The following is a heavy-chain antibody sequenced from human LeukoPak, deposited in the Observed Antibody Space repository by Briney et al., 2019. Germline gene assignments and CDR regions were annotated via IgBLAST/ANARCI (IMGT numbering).Heavy chain of an antibody. D-gene: IGHD1-26*01. J-gene: IGHJ4*02. CDR2: IYYTGGT. CDR1: GGSITSANYY. Sequence: SETLSLTCTVSGGSITSANYYWACIRQPPGKGLEWIGSIYYTGGTYYNPSLKSRVTISVDTSKSQFSLNLSSVTAADTAVYHCARVSDGRAFDYWGQGTLVTVSS. V-gene: IGHV4-39*07. CDR3: ARVSDGRAFDY.